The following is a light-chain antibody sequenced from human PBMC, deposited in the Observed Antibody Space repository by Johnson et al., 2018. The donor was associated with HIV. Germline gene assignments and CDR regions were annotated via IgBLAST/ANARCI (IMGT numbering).Light chain of an antibody. V-gene: IGLV1-51*01. CDR3: GTWDSSLSVYV. CDR2: DNN. CDR1: SSTIGHNY. J-gene: IGLJ1*01. Sequence: SCSGSSSTIGHNYVSWYQQLPETAPKLLIYDNNTRPSAIPDRFSGSKSGTSATLGITGLQTGDEADYYCGTWDSSLSVYVFGTGTKVTVL.